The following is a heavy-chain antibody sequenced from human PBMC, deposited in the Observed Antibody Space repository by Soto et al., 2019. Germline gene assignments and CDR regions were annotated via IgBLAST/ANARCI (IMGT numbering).Heavy chain of an antibody. J-gene: IGHJ4*02. D-gene: IGHD3-22*01. Sequence: THTLSLTCTVSGGSISSRGYYWSLVRQPPGKGLEWIGEIYHSGSTNYNPSLKSRVTISVDRSKNQFSLKLSSVTAADTAVYYCARGGVDYYDSSGYYFSPYYFDYWGQGTLVTVSS. CDR2: IYHSGST. CDR3: ARGGVDYYDSSGYYFSPYYFDY. V-gene: IGHV4-30-2*01. CDR1: GGSISSRGYY.